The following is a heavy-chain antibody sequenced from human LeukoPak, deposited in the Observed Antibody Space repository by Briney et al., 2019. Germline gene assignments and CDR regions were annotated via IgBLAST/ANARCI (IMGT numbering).Heavy chain of an antibody. D-gene: IGHD1-26*01. CDR3: TRDQSRVGLYYYHYMDV. CDR2: ISWNSGSI. CDR1: GFTFDDYA. J-gene: IGHJ6*03. Sequence: GGSLRLSCAASGFTFDDYAMHWVRQAPGKGLEWVSGISWNSGSIGYADSVKGRFTISRDNAKNSLYLQMNSLRAEDTALYYCTRDQSRVGLYYYHYMDVWGKGTTVTVSS. V-gene: IGHV3-9*01.